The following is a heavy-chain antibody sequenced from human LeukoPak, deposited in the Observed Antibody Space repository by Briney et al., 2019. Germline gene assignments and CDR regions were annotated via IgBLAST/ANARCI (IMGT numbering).Heavy chain of an antibody. Sequence: PSETLSLTCTVSGGSISSYYWSWIRQPPGKGLEWIGYIYYSGSTNYNPSLKSRVTISVDTSKNQFSLKLSSVTAADTAVYYCARQDPSGSSTFDYWGQGTLVTVSS. CDR2: IYYSGST. D-gene: IGHD6-6*01. J-gene: IGHJ4*02. CDR1: GGSISSYY. CDR3: ARQDPSGSSTFDY. V-gene: IGHV4-59*08.